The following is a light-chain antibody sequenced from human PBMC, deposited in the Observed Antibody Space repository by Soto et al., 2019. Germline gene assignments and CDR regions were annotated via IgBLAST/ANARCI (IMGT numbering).Light chain of an antibody. CDR2: YSS. CDR1: QSVRTN. Sequence: EGMMTQFPDTVSVTPGDTVTLSSGASQSVRTNLAWYQQRPGQAPRLLIHYSSTRASDIPARFSGSGSGTNFTLAISSLQSEDFAVYYCQQYAYWPETFGQGTKVDI. V-gene: IGKV3D-15*01. CDR3: QQYAYWPET. J-gene: IGKJ1*01.